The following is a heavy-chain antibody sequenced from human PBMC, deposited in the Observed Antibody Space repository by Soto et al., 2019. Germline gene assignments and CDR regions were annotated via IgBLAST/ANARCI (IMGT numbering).Heavy chain of an antibody. CDR1: GFTFSSYE. Sequence: GGSLRLSCAASGFTFSSYEMNWVRQAPGEGLEWVSYISSSGSTIYYADSVKGRFTISRDNAKNSLYLQMNSLRAEDTAVYYCARSIDRYYYDYGMEVWCQGTTVTVSS. CDR2: ISSSGSTI. V-gene: IGHV3-48*03. J-gene: IGHJ6*02. D-gene: IGHD1-26*01. CDR3: ARSIDRYYYDYGMEV.